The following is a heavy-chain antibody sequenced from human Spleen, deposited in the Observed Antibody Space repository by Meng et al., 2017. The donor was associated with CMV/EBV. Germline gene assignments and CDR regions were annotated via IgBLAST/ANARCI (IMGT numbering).Heavy chain of an antibody. CDR1: GLTFSSYA. Sequence: GESLKISCTASGLTFSSYAMHWVRQAPGKGLEWVAIISCDGSDKNDADSMKGRFTISRDNSKNTLYLQMNSLRAEDTAVYYCASLVVITTGGAFDIWGQGTMVTVSS. CDR3: ASLVVITTGGAFDI. D-gene: IGHD3-22*01. J-gene: IGHJ3*02. V-gene: IGHV3-30-3*01. CDR2: ISCDGSDK.